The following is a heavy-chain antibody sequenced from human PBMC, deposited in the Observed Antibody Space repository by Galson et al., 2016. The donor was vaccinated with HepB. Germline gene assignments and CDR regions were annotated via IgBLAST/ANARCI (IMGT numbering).Heavy chain of an antibody. Sequence: SLRLPCAASGLTVSDNYMSWVRQAPGKGLEWMSVIDSGGNTHYADSVKGRFTISRDTSKNTLYLQINSLRAEDTAVYYCAKHVVGATRAAFDIWGQGTMVTISS. CDR3: AKHVVGATRAAFDI. J-gene: IGHJ3*02. CDR2: IDSGGNT. CDR1: GLTVSDNY. V-gene: IGHV3-66*04. D-gene: IGHD1-26*01.